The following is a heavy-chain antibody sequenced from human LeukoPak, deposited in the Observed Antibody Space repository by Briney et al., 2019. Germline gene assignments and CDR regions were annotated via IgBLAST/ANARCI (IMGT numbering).Heavy chain of an antibody. D-gene: IGHD5-18*01. CDR2: ITGSGDST. CDR1: GFTFSSNA. Sequence: GGSLRLSCAASGFTFSSNAMNWVRQAPGKGLEWVSGITGSGDSTYYADSVKGRFTISRDNSKNTLYLQMNSLRAEDTAVYYCAKALKRGYSYGPADYWGQGTLVTVSS. J-gene: IGHJ4*02. V-gene: IGHV3-23*01. CDR3: AKALKRGYSYGPADY.